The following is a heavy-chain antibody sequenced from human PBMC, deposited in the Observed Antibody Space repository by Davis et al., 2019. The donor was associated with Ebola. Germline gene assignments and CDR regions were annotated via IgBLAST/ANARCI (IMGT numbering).Heavy chain of an antibody. CDR2: ISSSSSYI. Sequence: GESLKISCAASGFTFSSYWMSWVRQAPGKGLEWVSSISSSSSYIYYADSVKGRFTISRDNAKNSLYLQMNSLRAEETAVYYCARDGGVVVAASGMDVWGKGTTVTVSS. D-gene: IGHD2-15*01. CDR3: ARDGGVVVAASGMDV. CDR1: GFTFSSYW. J-gene: IGHJ6*04. V-gene: IGHV3-21*01.